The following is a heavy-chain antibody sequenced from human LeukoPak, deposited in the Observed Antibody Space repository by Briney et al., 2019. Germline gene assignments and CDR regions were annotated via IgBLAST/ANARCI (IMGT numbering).Heavy chain of an antibody. CDR3: AKDSRGNYVAWLDP. CDR2: ISASGVTT. Sequence: GRSLRLSCAASGFTFSSYAVSWVRQAPGKGLEWVSAISASGVTTHYADSVKGRFTISRDNSKNTLYLQMSSLRAEDAAIYYCAKDSRGNYVAWLDPWGQGTLVSVSS. V-gene: IGHV3-23*01. J-gene: IGHJ5*02. D-gene: IGHD4-11*01. CDR1: GFTFSSYA.